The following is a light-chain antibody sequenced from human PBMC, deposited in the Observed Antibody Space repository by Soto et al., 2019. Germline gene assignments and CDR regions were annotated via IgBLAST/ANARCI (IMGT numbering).Light chain of an antibody. J-gene: IGKJ2*01. CDR2: GAS. Sequence: EIVLTQSPATLSLSPGERATLSCRASQTISSDYLAWYQHKPGQAPSLLIYGASTRAAGISARYSGGGSGTDFTLSISRLEPGDFTVYYCQQYRGLPYTFGQGTKLEIK. CDR1: QTISSDY. CDR3: QQYRGLPYT. V-gene: IGKV3-20*01.